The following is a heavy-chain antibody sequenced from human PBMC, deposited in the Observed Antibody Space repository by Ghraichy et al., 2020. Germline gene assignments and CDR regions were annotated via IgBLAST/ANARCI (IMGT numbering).Heavy chain of an antibody. J-gene: IGHJ6*02. V-gene: IGHV1-18*04. Sequence: ASVKVSCKASGYSFTSYGISWVRPAPGQGLEGMGWLSAYNGNTNYAQKLQGRVTMTTDTSTTTTYMELRSLRSDDTAVFYCARDPGPAAARNRDYYYYGMDVWGQGTTVTVSS. CDR2: LSAYNGNT. CDR3: ARDPGPAAARNRDYYYYGMDV. D-gene: IGHD6-13*01. CDR1: GYSFTSYG.